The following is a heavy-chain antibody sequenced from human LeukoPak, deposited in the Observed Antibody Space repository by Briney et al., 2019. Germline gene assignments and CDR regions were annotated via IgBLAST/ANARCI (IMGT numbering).Heavy chain of an antibody. D-gene: IGHD6-6*01. CDR1: GFTFSSYA. V-gene: IGHV3-30-3*01. J-gene: IGHJ4*02. CDR2: ISYDGSNK. CDR3: ARTSRWGHSSSFGY. Sequence: GRSLRLSCAASGFTFSSYAMHWVRQAPGKGLEWVAVISYDGSNKYYADSVKGRFTISRDNSKNTLYLQMNSLRAEDTAVYYCARTSRWGHSSSFGYWGQGTLVTVSS.